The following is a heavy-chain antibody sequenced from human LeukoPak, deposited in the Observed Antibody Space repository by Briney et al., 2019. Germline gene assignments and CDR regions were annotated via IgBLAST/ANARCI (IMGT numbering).Heavy chain of an antibody. CDR1: GGTFSSYA. V-gene: IGHV1-69*13. D-gene: IGHD2-15*01. J-gene: IGHJ5*02. CDR2: IIPIFGTA. Sequence: ASVKVSCKASGGTFSSYAISWVRQAPGQGLEWMGGIIPIFGTANYAQKFQGRVTITADESTSTAYMELRSLRSDDTAVYYCARAYCSGGSCYIADWFDPWGQGTLVTVSS. CDR3: ARAYCSGGSCYIADWFDP.